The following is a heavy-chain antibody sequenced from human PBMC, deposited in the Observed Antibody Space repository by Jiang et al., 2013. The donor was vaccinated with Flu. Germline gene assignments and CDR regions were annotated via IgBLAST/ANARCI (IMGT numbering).Heavy chain of an antibody. Sequence: VKPSQTLSLTCTVSWWPRDRWWILLELDPPAAREGPGVDWVHPLHGIKDYNSSLKSRVTISLDTSKSQFSLSLVSVTAADTAIYYCARDRLYDDVGGTYRYFDHWGQGIPVTVSS. CDR2: PLHGIK. D-gene: IGHD3-16*02. CDR3: ARDRLYDDVGGTYRYFDH. J-gene: IGHJ4*02. CDR1: WPRDRWWIL. V-gene: IGHV4-31*03.